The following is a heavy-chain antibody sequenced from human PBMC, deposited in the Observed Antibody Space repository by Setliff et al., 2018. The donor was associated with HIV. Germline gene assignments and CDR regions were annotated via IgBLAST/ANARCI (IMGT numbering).Heavy chain of an antibody. D-gene: IGHD1-1*01. Sequence: PGESLKISCAASGFPFSSYVMNWVRQAPGKGLEWVSSISPSSSFTYYADSLKGRFTISRDNARNSLYLQLNSLGAEDTAVYYCAREGLVATGPGGWLDPWGQGTLVTVS. V-gene: IGHV3-21*01. CDR3: AREGLVATGPGGWLDP. J-gene: IGHJ5*02. CDR2: ISPSSSFT. CDR1: GFPFSSYV.